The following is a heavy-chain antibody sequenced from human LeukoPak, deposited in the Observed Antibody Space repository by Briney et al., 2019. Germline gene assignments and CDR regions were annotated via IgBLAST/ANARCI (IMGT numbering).Heavy chain of an antibody. J-gene: IGHJ4*02. CDR3: ARGMAVGGTKIGFDY. V-gene: IGHV1-2*02. CDR2: INPYSGVT. D-gene: IGHD6-19*01. CDR1: GYTFSDYF. Sequence: ASVKVSCKPSGYTFSDYFIHWVRQAPGQGLEWMGWINPYSGVTNSAQKFQGRVTMTTDTSIRTVYMELSRTRSDDTAVYYCARGMAVGGTKIGFDYWGQGTVVTVSS.